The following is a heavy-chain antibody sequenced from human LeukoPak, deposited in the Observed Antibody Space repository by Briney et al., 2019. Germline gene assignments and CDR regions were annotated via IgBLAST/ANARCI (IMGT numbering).Heavy chain of an antibody. CDR1: GFTFSRSW. J-gene: IGHJ4*02. D-gene: IGHD3-22*01. CDR3: ARGSYYDSSALDY. Sequence: GGSLRLSCAASGFTFSRSWMNWARQAPGKGLVWVSRIDNDGNRINYADSVKGRFTISRDNAKNTLYLQMNSLRAEDTAVYYCARGSYYDSSALDYWGQGTLVTVSS. V-gene: IGHV3-74*01. CDR2: IDNDGNRI.